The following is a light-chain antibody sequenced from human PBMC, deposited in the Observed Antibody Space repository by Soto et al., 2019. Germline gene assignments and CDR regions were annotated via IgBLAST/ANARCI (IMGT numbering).Light chain of an antibody. J-gene: IGKJ5*01. CDR1: QSLSSSY. CDR3: QQYGSSWIT. V-gene: IGKV3-20*01. CDR2: GAS. Sequence: EFVLTQSPGTLSLSPGERATLSCRASQSLSSSYLAWYQQKPGQAPRLLIYGASRRATGISDRFSGSGSGTDFTLTISRLEPEDFAVYYCQQYGSSWITFGQGTRLEIK.